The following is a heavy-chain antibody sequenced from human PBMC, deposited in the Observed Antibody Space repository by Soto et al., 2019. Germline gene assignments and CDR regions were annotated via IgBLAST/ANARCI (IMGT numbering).Heavy chain of an antibody. V-gene: IGHV3-30*18. CDR2: ISYDGSNK. CDR1: GFTFSSYG. J-gene: IGHJ4*02. CDR3: AKDPIEESTWIQVWYFDY. D-gene: IGHD5-18*01. Sequence: PGGSLRLSCAASGFTFSSYGMHWVRQAPGKGLGWVAVISYDGSNKYYADSVKGRFTISRDNSKNTLYLQMNSLRAEDTAVYYCAKDPIEESTWIQVWYFDYWGPGTLVTVSS.